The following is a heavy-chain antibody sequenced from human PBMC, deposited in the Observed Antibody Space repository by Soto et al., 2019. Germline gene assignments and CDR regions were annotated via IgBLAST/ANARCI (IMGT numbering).Heavy chain of an antibody. J-gene: IGHJ6*02. CDR3: AREGYSYGSGGMDV. D-gene: IGHD5-18*01. CDR2: IIPIFGTA. Sequence: SVKVSCKASGGTFSSYAISWVRQAPGQGLEWMGGIIPIFGTANYAQKFQGRVTITADESTSTAYMELSSVRSEDTAVYYCAREGYSYGSGGMDVWGQGTTVTVSS. V-gene: IGHV1-69*13. CDR1: GGTFSSYA.